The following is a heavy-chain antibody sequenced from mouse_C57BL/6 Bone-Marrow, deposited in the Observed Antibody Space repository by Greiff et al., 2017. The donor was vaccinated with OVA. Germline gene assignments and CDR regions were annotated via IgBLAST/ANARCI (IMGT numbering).Heavy chain of an antibody. CDR2: ISYDGSN. V-gene: IGHV3-6*01. Sequence: EVKLQESGPGLVKPSQSLSLTCSVTGYSITSGYYWNWIRQFPGNKLEWMGYISYDGSNNYNPSLKNRISITRDTSKNQFFLKLNSVTTEDTATYYCARARRLRFTWFAYWGQGTLGTVSA. D-gene: IGHD1-1*01. CDR3: ARARRLRFTWFAY. J-gene: IGHJ3*01. CDR1: GYSITSGYY.